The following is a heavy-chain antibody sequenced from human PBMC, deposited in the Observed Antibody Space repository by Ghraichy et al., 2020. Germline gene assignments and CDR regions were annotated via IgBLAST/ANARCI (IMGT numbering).Heavy chain of an antibody. Sequence: GGSLRLSCAASGFTFSSYWMHWVRQAPGKGLVWVSRINSDGSSTSYADSVKGRFTISRDNAKNTLYLQMNSLRAEDTAVYYCSFWYGYGRDYYYYYMDVWGKGTTVTVSS. CDR3: SFWYGYGRDYYYYYMDV. V-gene: IGHV3-74*01. J-gene: IGHJ6*03. CDR2: INSDGSST. CDR1: GFTFSSYW. D-gene: IGHD6-13*01.